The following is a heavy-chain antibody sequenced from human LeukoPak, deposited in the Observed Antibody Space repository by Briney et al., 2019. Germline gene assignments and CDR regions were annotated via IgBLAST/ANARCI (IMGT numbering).Heavy chain of an antibody. D-gene: IGHD3-9*01. CDR2: INHSGST. V-gene: IGHV4-34*01. J-gene: IGHJ5*02. CDR1: GGSFSGYY. CDR3: ARRRGRLRYFDWGWFDP. Sequence: SETLSLTYAVYGGSFSGYYWSWIRQPPGKGLEWIGEINHSGSTNYNPSLKSRVTISVDTSKNQFSLKLSSVTAADTAVYYCARRRGRLRYFDWGWFDPWGQGTLVTVSS.